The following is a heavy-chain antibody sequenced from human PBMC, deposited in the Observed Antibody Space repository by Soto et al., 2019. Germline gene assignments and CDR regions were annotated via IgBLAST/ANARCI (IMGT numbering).Heavy chain of an antibody. Sequence: ASVKVSCKASGYTFTGYYMHWVRQAPGQGLEWMGWINPNSGGTNYAQKFQGRVTMTRDTSISTAYMELSRLRSDDTAVYYCAREDAGDIVGHYGMDVWGQGTTVTVSS. CDR3: AREDAGDIVGHYGMDV. D-gene: IGHD2-15*01. V-gene: IGHV1-2*02. J-gene: IGHJ6*02. CDR2: INPNSGGT. CDR1: GYTFTGYY.